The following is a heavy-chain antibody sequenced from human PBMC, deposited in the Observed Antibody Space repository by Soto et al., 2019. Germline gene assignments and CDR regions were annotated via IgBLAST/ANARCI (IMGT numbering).Heavy chain of an antibody. J-gene: IGHJ4*02. CDR1: GFTFSGYW. Sequence: QLVESGGGLVQPGGSLRLSCEASGFTFSGYWMSWVRQAPGKGLGWVADIKHDGSVQYYVDSVKGRFTISRDNAKKLLYLQMNGLRAEDTALYYCARATYSNAWYRFDLWGQGTLATVSS. CDR3: ARATYSNAWYRFDL. D-gene: IGHD4-4*01. CDR2: IKHDGSVQ. V-gene: IGHV3-7*03.